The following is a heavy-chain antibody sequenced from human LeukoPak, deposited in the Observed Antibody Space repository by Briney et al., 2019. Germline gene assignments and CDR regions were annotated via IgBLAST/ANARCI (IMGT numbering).Heavy chain of an antibody. CDR1: GFTFSSYS. CDR3: ARLQLVWDWFDP. Sequence: PGGSLRLSCAASGFTFSSYSMNWVRQAPGKGLEWVSSITSGSTYIYYADSVRGRFTISRDNAKNSLYLQMNSLRAEDTAVYYCARLQLVWDWFDPWGQGTLVTVSS. V-gene: IGHV3-21*01. CDR2: ITSGSTYI. J-gene: IGHJ5*02. D-gene: IGHD6-6*01.